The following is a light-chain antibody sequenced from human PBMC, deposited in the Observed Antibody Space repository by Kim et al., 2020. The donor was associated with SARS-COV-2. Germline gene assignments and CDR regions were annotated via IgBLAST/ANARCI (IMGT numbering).Light chain of an antibody. Sequence: EIVMTQSPATLSVSPGERATLSCRASQSVSRNLAWYQKKSGQAPRLLIYGAATMATGIPARFSGSGSGTEFTLTISSLQSEDVAVYYCQQYDVWPRPFGLGTKVDIK. CDR1: QSVSRN. V-gene: IGKV3-15*01. J-gene: IGKJ1*01. CDR3: QQYDVWPRP. CDR2: GAA.